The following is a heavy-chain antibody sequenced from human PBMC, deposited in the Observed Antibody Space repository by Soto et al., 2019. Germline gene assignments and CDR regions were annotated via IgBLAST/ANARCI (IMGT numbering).Heavy chain of an antibody. CDR2: INPNSGNT. D-gene: IGHD5-18*01. CDR1: GYIFTNYD. CDR3: ATWDTAMGGFFDY. J-gene: IGHJ4*02. V-gene: IGHV1-8*01. Sequence: EASVKVSCKASGYIFTNYDINWVRQATGQGLEYLGWINPNSGNTGYVQKFQGRVTMTRNTSINTAYMELNSLRSADTAVYYCATWDTAMGGFFDYWGQGTLVTVSS.